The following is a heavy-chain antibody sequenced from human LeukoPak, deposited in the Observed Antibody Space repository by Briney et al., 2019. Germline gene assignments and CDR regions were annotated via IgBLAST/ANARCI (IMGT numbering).Heavy chain of an antibody. Sequence: GGSLRLSCAASGFTFSSYAMSWVRQAPGKGLEWVSAISGSGGSTYYADSVKGRFTISRDNSKNTLYLQMNSLRAEDTAVYYCAKGPSALSSGYPSGGYWGPGTLVTVSS. V-gene: IGHV3-23*01. D-gene: IGHD3-22*01. J-gene: IGHJ4*02. CDR3: AKGPSALSSGYPSGGY. CDR2: ISGSGGST. CDR1: GFTFSSYA.